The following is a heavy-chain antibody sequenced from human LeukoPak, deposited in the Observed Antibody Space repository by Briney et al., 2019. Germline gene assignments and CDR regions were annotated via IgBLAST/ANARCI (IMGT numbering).Heavy chain of an antibody. D-gene: IGHD3-10*01. CDR1: GGSLSGYS. CDR3: ARVYVTVVRGSWFDP. Sequence: SETLSLTCAVFGGSLSGYSWTWIRQPPGKGLEWIGEITDTGSTNYNRSLTSRLTISLDTSQNQLSLTLRSVTAADTAVYYCARVYVTVVRGSWFDPWAREPWSPSPQ. CDR2: ITDTGST. J-gene: IGHJ5*02. V-gene: IGHV4-34*01.